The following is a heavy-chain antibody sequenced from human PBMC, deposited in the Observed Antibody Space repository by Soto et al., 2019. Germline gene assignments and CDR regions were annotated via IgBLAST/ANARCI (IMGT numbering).Heavy chain of an antibody. V-gene: IGHV4-31*03. CDR2: IYYSGST. Sequence: PSETLSLTCTVSGGSISSGGYYWNWIRQHPGKGLEWIGYIYYSGSTYYNPSLKSRVTISVDTSKNQFSLKLSSVTAADTAVYYCAKIDGSSCYLPYDYWGQGTLVTVSS. J-gene: IGHJ4*02. D-gene: IGHD2-15*01. CDR3: AKIDGSSCYLPYDY. CDR1: GGSISSGGYY.